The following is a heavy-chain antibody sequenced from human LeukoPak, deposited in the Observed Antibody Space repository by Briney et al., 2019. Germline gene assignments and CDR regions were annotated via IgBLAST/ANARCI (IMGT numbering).Heavy chain of an antibody. CDR1: GGSISSSNYY. CDR2: MYYSGNT. V-gene: IGHV4-39*01. Sequence: RPSETLSLTCTVSGGSISSSNYYWGWIRQPPGKGLGWIGSMYYSGNTDYNPSLKSRVTISVDTSKNQFSLKVNSVTAADTAVYYCARGSFDGSGYYLFDYWGQGTLVTVSS. D-gene: IGHD3-22*01. J-gene: IGHJ4*02. CDR3: ARGSFDGSGYYLFDY.